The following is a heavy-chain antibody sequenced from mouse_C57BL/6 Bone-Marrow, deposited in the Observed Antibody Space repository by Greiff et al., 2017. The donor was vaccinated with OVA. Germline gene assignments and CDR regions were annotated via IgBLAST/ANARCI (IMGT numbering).Heavy chain of an antibody. D-gene: IGHD1-1*01. CDR1: GFNIKDYY. V-gene: IGHV14-2*01. CDR2: IDPEDGET. J-gene: IGHJ2*01. CDR3: ARRGTTVVHFDY. Sequence: EVQLQQSGAELVKPGASVKLSCTASGFNIKDYYMHWVKQRTEQGLEWIGRIDPEDGETKYAPEFQGKATITADTSSNTAYLQVSSLTSEDTAVYYCARRGTTVVHFDYWGQGTTLPVSS.